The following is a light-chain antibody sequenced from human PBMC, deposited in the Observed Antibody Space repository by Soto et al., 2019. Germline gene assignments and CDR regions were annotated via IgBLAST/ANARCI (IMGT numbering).Light chain of an antibody. J-gene: IGKJ4*01. V-gene: IGKV3D-15*01. CDR2: GTY. CDR1: QSVSSN. Sequence: EIVMTQSPATLSVSPGERATISCRASQSVSSNLAWYQHKPGQAPRLLIYGTYIRATGIPARFSGRGSGTEFTLTISSLQSDDFVVYYCHQYNNWPPLTFGGGTKVEIK. CDR3: HQYNNWPPLT.